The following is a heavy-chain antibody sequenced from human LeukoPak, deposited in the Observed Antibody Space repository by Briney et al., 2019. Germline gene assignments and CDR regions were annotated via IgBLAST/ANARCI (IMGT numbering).Heavy chain of an antibody. J-gene: IGHJ4*02. CDR2: ISVSGGST. D-gene: IGHD3-10*01. CDR1: GFTFSNYA. Sequence: GWSLRLSCVASGFTFSNYAMSWVRQAPGKGLEWVSGISVSGGSTYYADSVKGRFTISRNSSKNTLYVQMNSLRAEDMAVYYSERGQWMVRGVYFDYWGQGTLVTVSS. CDR3: ERGQWMVRGVYFDY. V-gene: IGHV3-23*01.